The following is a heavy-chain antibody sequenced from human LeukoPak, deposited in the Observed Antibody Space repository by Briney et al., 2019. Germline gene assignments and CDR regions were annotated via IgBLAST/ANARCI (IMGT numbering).Heavy chain of an antibody. V-gene: IGHV4-61*01. Sequence: PSETLSLTCTVSGGSISSSSYYWSWIRQPPGKGLEWIGYIYYSGSTNYNPSLKSRVTISVDTSKNQFSLKLSSVTAADTAVYYCARDVVDHDAFDIWGQGTMVTVSS. CDR2: IYYSGST. D-gene: IGHD3-16*02. CDR1: GGSISSSSYY. J-gene: IGHJ3*02. CDR3: ARDVVDHDAFDI.